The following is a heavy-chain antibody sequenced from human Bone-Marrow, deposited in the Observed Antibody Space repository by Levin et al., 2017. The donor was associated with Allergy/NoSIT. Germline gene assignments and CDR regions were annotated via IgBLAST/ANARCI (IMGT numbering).Heavy chain of an antibody. V-gene: IGHV3-49*03. Sequence: PTGGSLRLSCTASGFTFGDYAMSWFRQAPGKGLEWVGFIRSKAYGGTTEYAASVKGRFTISRDDSKSIAYLQMNSLKTEDTAVYYCTVAVFGGYFYPLGAFDIWGQGTMVTVSS. D-gene: IGHD3-22*01. CDR2: IRSKAYGGTT. CDR3: TVAVFGGYFYPLGAFDI. CDR1: GFTFGDYA. J-gene: IGHJ3*02.